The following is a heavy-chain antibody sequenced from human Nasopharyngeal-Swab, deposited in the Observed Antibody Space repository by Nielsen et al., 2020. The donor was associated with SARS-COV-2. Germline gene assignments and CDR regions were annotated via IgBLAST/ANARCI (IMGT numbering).Heavy chain of an antibody. D-gene: IGHD6-13*01. CDR3: TREYDDSWYAEIFDY. V-gene: IGHV3-49*04. J-gene: IGHJ4*02. CDR2: IRSNANGGTT. CDR1: GFTFGDYA. Sequence: GASLKISCTASGFTFGDYAMSWVRQAPGKGLEWVGFIRSNANGGTTEYAASVKGRFTISRDDSKSIAYLQLNSLKTEDTDVYYCTREYDDSWYAEIFDYWGQGTLVTVSS.